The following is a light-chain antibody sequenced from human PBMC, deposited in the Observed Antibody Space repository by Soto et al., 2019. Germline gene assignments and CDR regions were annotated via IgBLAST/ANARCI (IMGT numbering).Light chain of an antibody. CDR2: KAS. J-gene: IGKJ4*01. CDR1: QSISSW. V-gene: IGKV1-5*03. Sequence: DIRMTQSPSTLSASVLDIVTITFLASQSISSWLAWYQQKPGKAPKLLIYKASSLESGVPSRFSGSGSGTEFTLTISSLQPHDFATYYCQQYNSYPLTFGGGTKVDIK. CDR3: QQYNSYPLT.